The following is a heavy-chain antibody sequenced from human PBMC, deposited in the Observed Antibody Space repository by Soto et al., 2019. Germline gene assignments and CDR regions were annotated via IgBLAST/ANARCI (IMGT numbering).Heavy chain of an antibody. D-gene: IGHD3-22*01. Sequence: QVQLQESGPGLVKPSETLSLTCTVSGGSISSYYWSWIRQPAGKGPEWIGRIYTSGSTNYNPSLKSRVTMSVDTSKNQFSLKLSSVTAADTAVYYCAREPPHPLYYYDSSGYYLDAFDIWGQGTMVTVSS. CDR3: AREPPHPLYYYDSSGYYLDAFDI. CDR1: GGSISSYY. CDR2: IYTSGST. J-gene: IGHJ3*02. V-gene: IGHV4-4*07.